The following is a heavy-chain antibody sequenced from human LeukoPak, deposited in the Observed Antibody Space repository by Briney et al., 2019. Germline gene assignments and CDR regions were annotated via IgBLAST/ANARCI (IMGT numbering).Heavy chain of an antibody. J-gene: IGHJ4*02. CDR3: AKVDYCSAGRCYFRSIDH. V-gene: IGHV3-30*02. Sequence: GSLRLFCAASGFTFSNYGMHWVRQASGKGLEWLAFTRYDGGDKYYADSVKGRFAISRDNSNNTLYLQVSSLRAEDTAVYYCAKVDYCSAGRCYFRSIDHWGQGTPVTVSS. D-gene: IGHD2-15*01. CDR1: GFTFSNYG. CDR2: TRYDGGDK.